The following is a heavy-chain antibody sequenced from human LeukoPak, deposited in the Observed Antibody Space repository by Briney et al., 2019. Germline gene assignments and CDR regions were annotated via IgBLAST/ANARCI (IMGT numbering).Heavy chain of an antibody. V-gene: IGHV1-69*06. J-gene: IGHJ4*02. Sequence: SVKVSCKASGGTFSSYAISWVRQAPGQGLEWMGRIIPIFGTANYAQKFQGRVTITADKSTSTAYMELSSLRSEDTAVYYCARVKGSSSSPFDYWGQGTLVPVSS. CDR3: ARVKGSSSSPFDY. CDR1: GGTFSSYA. D-gene: IGHD6-6*01. CDR2: IIPIFGTA.